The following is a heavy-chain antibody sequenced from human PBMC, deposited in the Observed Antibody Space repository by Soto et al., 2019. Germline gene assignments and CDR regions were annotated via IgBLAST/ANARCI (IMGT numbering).Heavy chain of an antibody. J-gene: IGHJ6*02. CDR1: GYTFTGYY. CDR3: ATSPGYSYDHYYYGMDV. Sequence: GASVKGSCKASGYTFTGYYMHWVRQAPGQGLEWMGWINPNSGGTNYAQKFQGWVTMTRDTSISTAYMELSRLRSDDTAVYYCATSPGYSYDHYYYGMDVWGQGTTVTVSS. CDR2: INPNSGGT. D-gene: IGHD5-18*01. V-gene: IGHV1-2*04.